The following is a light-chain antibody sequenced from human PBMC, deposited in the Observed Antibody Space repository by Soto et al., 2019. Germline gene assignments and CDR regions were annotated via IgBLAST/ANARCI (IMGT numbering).Light chain of an antibody. Sequence: EIVMTQSPATLSVSPGEGVTLSCRASQGVGITLAWYQQKPGQTPRLLIYNAFTRATGIPARFSGSGSGKEFTLTINSLQSEDSAVYYCQRYNDWPLTFGGGTKVEVK. J-gene: IGKJ4*01. CDR2: NAF. V-gene: IGKV3-15*01. CDR1: QGVGIT. CDR3: QRYNDWPLT.